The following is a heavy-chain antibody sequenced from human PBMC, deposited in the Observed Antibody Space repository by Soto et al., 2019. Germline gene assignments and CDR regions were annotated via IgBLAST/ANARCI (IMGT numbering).Heavy chain of an antibody. D-gene: IGHD2-2*03. CDR1: GGSISSSSYY. V-gene: IGHV4-39*07. CDR2: IYYSGST. J-gene: IGHJ6*03. CDR3: ARLDIVVVPAARIHYYYYMDV. Sequence: SETLSLTCTVSGGSISSSSYYWGWIRQPPGKGLEWIGSIYYSGSTYYNPSLKSRVTISVDTSKNQFSLKLSSVTAADTAVYYCARLDIVVVPAARIHYYYYMDVWGKGTTVTVSS.